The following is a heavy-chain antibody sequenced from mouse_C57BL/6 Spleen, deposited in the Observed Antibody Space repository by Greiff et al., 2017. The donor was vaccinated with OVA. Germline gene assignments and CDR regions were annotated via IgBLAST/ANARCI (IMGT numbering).Heavy chain of an antibody. Sequence: EVKLVESGGGLVQPGGSMKLSCVASGFTFSNYWMNWVRQSPEKGLEWVAQIRLKSDNYATHYAESVKGRFTISRDDSKSSVYLQMNNLRAEDTGIYYCTRLLYFDYWGQGTTLTVSS. CDR3: TRLLYFDY. CDR2: IRLKSDNYAT. J-gene: IGHJ2*01. CDR1: GFTFSNYW. V-gene: IGHV6-3*01. D-gene: IGHD1-1*01.